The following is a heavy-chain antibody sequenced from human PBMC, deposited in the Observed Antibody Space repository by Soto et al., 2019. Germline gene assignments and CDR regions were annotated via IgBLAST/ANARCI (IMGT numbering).Heavy chain of an antibody. Sequence: QVPLVQSGAEVKKPGASVKVSCKASGYTFTSYDINWVRQATGQGLEWMGWMNPNSGNTGYAQKFQGRVTMTRNTSISTAYMELSSLRSEDTAVYYCATSIAVAGTGYNWFDPWGQGTLVTVSS. V-gene: IGHV1-8*01. J-gene: IGHJ5*02. CDR2: MNPNSGNT. D-gene: IGHD6-19*01. CDR1: GYTFTSYD. CDR3: ATSIAVAGTGYNWFDP.